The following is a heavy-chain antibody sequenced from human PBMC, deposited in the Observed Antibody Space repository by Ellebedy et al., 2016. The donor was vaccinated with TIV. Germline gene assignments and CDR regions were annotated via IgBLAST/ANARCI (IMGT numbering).Heavy chain of an antibody. Sequence: GESLKISXAASGFTFSSYGMHWVRQAPGKGLEWVAVISYDGSNKYYADSVKGRFTISRDNSKNTLYLQMNSLRAEDTAVYYCANDLDSSGYKDSGYWGQGTLVTVSS. CDR2: ISYDGSNK. D-gene: IGHD3-22*01. CDR3: ANDLDSSGYKDSGY. CDR1: GFTFSSYG. J-gene: IGHJ4*02. V-gene: IGHV3-30*18.